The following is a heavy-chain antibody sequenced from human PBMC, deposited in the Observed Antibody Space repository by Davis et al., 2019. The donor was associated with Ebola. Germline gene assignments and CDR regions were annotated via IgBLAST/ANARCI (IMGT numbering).Heavy chain of an antibody. CDR1: GFTFSSYG. V-gene: IGHV3-30*02. D-gene: IGHD3-22*01. CDR2: IRYDGSNK. Sequence: GESLKISCAASGFTFSSYGMHWVRQAPGKGLEWVAFIRYDGSNKYYADSVKGRFTISRDNSKNTLYLQMKSLRAEDTAVYFCARSYRVDNYDTNGYAIFDYWGQGTLVTVSS. J-gene: IGHJ4*02. CDR3: ARSYRVDNYDTNGYAIFDY.